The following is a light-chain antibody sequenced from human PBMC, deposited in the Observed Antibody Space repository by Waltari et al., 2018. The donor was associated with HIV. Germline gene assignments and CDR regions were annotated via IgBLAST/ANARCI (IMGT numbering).Light chain of an antibody. Sequence: QSALTQPRSVSGSLGQSVTISCTVISSDVWGYNYVSWYQHHPGKAPKLFIFDVTKRPSGVPDRFSGSKSGDTASLTISGLQSEDEADYYCCSYAGSYDFDVVFGGGTNLTVL. CDR2: DVT. CDR1: SSDVWGYNY. J-gene: IGLJ2*01. V-gene: IGLV2-11*01. CDR3: CSYAGSYDFDVV.